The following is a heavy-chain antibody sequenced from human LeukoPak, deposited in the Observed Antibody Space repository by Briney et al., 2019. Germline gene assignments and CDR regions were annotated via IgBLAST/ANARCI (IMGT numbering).Heavy chain of an antibody. D-gene: IGHD3-16*01. CDR3: ARGWGYNWFDP. Sequence: SETLSLTCTVSGCSISSYYWSWIRQPPGKGLEWIGYIYYSGTTNYNPSLKSRVTISVDTSKNQFSLKLSSVTAADTAVYYCARGWGYNWFDPWGQGTLVTVSS. CDR2: IYYSGTT. CDR1: GCSISSYY. V-gene: IGHV4-59*01. J-gene: IGHJ5*02.